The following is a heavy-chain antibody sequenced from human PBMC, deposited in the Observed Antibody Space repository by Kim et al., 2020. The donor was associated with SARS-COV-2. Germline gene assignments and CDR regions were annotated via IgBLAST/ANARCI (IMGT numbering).Heavy chain of an antibody. CDR2: IYYSGST. CDR3: ARGGYCSGGSCYSVGWFDP. Sequence: SETLSLTCTVSGGSISSYYWSWIRQPPGKGLEWIGYIYYSGSTNYNPSLKSRVTISVDTSKNQFSLKLSSVTAADTAVYYCARGGYCSGGSCYSVGWFDPWGQGTLVTVSS. J-gene: IGHJ5*02. V-gene: IGHV4-59*13. D-gene: IGHD2-15*01. CDR1: GGSISSYY.